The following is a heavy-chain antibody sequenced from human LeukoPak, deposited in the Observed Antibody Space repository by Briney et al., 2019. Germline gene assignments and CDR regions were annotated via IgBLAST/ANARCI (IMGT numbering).Heavy chain of an antibody. CDR2: IKQDGSEK. V-gene: IGHV3-7*03. D-gene: IGHD2-15*01. CDR1: GFTFSSYW. J-gene: IGHJ4*02. CDR3: ARGYCSGGSCDSNIDY. Sequence: GGSLRLSCAASGFTFSSYWMSWVRQAPGKGLEWVANIKQDGSEKYYVDSVKGRFTISRDNAKNSLYLQMNSLRAEDTAVYYCARGYCSGGSCDSNIDYWGQGTLVTVSS.